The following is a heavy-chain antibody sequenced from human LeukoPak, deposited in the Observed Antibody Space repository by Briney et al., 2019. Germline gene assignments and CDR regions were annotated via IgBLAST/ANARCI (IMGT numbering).Heavy chain of an antibody. D-gene: IGHD6-13*01. J-gene: IGHJ4*02. CDR2: ISSSGSTI. CDR3: ARDNGAAPTDY. CDR1: GFTFSDYY. Sequence: GGSLRLSCAASGFTFSDYYMSWIRQAPGKGLEWASYISSSGSTIYYADSVEGRFTISRDNAKNSLYLQMNSLRAEDTAVYYCARDNGAAPTDYWGQGTLVTVSS. V-gene: IGHV3-11*01.